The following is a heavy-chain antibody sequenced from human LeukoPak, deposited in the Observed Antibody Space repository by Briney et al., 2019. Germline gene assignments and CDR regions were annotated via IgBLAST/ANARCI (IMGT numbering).Heavy chain of an antibody. CDR3: ARDRVPAAITFDP. Sequence: SETLSLTCTVSGGSISSYYWSWIRQPPGEGLEWIGYIYYSGSTNFNPSLKSRVTISVDTSKNQFSLKLSSVTAADTAVYYCARDRVPAAITFDPWGQGTLVTVSS. CDR2: IYYSGST. J-gene: IGHJ5*02. D-gene: IGHD2-2*01. V-gene: IGHV4-59*01. CDR1: GGSISSYY.